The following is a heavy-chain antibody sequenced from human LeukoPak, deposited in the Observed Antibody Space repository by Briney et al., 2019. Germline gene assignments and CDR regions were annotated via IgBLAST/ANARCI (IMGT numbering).Heavy chain of an antibody. CDR3: ARVGIAAAGTLLWFDP. CDR2: ISYDGSNK. Sequence: GGSLRLSCAASGFTFSSYAMHWVRQAPGKGLEWVAVISYDGSNKYYADSVKGRFTISRDNSKNTLYLQMNSLRAEDTAVYYCARVGIAAAGTLLWFDPWGQGSLVSV. J-gene: IGHJ5*02. CDR1: GFTFSSYA. D-gene: IGHD6-13*01. V-gene: IGHV3-30*04.